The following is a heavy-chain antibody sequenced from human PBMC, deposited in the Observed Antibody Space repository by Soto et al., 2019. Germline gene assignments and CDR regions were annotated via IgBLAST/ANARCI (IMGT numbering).Heavy chain of an antibody. Sequence: GGSLRLSCAASGFTFSDYYMSWFRQAPGKGLEWVSYISGSGFTTHDADSVKGRFTISRDNAKNSLYLQMNSLRVEDTAVYYCARVGSIAAAGTPDYWGQGTLVTVSS. J-gene: IGHJ4*02. D-gene: IGHD6-13*01. CDR3: ARVGSIAAAGTPDY. CDR1: GFTFSDYY. V-gene: IGHV3-11*01. CDR2: ISGSGFTT.